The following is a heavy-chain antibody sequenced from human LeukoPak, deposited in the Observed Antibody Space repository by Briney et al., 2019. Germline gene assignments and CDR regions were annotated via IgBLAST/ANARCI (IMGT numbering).Heavy chain of an antibody. D-gene: IGHD2-2*01. CDR2: IYSGGST. J-gene: IGHJ1*01. CDR1: GFTVSSNY. V-gene: IGHV3-53*01. Sequence: PGGSPRLSCAASGFTVSSNYMSWVRQAPGKGLEWVSVIYSGGSTYYADSVKGRFTISRDNSKNTLYLQMNSLRAEDTAVYYCASRYCSSTSCYFQHWGQGTLVTVSS. CDR3: ASRYCSSTSCYFQH.